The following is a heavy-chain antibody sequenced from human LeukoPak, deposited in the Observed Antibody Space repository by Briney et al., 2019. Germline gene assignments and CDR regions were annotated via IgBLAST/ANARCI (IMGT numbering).Heavy chain of an antibody. J-gene: IGHJ4*02. CDR2: IHYSGST. Sequence: SETLSLTCTVSGGSISSYYWSWIRQPPGKGLEWTGYIHYSGSTNYNPSLKSRVTISVDTSKNQFSLKLSSVTAADTAVYYCARDESYFDYWGQGTLVTVSS. CDR3: ARDESYFDY. V-gene: IGHV4-59*01. CDR1: GGSISSYY.